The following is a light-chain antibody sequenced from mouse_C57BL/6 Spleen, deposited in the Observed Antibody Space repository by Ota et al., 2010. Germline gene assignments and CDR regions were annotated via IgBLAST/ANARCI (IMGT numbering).Light chain of an antibody. J-gene: IGKJ5*01. V-gene: IGKV4-62*01. CDR3: QQYSGYPLT. CDR1: SDVSF. CDR2: DTS. Sequence: QIVLTQSPAIMSASPGEKVTMTCSASSDVSFLFWFQQKPGSSPRLWIYDTSNLVSGVPARFSGSRSGTSYSLTISSVEAEDAATYYCQQYSGYPLTFGAGTKLELK.